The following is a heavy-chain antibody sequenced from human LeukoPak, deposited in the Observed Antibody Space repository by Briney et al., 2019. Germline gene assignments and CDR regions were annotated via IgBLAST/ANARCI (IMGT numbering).Heavy chain of an antibody. CDR3: ARAPRTAMGDFDY. CDR1: GFTFSSYS. V-gene: IGHV3-21*01. Sequence: GGSLRLSCAASGFTFSSYSMNWVRQAPGKGLEWVSSIGSSSSYIYYADSVKGRFTISRDNAKNSLYLQMNSLRAEDTAVYYCARAPRTAMGDFDYWGQGTLVTVSS. J-gene: IGHJ4*02. CDR2: IGSSSSYI. D-gene: IGHD5-18*01.